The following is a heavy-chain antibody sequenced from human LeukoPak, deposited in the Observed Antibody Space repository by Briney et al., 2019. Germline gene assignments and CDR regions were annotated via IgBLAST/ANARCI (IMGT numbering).Heavy chain of an antibody. CDR3: ARDQVAIDY. D-gene: IGHD5-12*01. CDR2: ISSSSTI. V-gene: IGHV3-48*04. CDR1: GFTFSSYS. Sequence: PGGSLRLSCAASGFTFSSYSMNWVRQAPGKGLEWVSYISSSSTIYYADSVKGRFTISRDNAKNSLYLQMNSLRAEDTAVYCCARDQVAIDYWGQGTLVTVSS. J-gene: IGHJ4*02.